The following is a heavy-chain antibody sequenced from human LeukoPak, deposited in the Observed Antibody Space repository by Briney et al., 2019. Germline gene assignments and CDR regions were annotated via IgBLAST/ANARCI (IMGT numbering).Heavy chain of an antibody. CDR2: IRSKANSYAT. J-gene: IGHJ4*02. Sequence: GGSLRLSCAAYAFTFSGSAMHWVRQASGKGLEWVGRIRSKANSYATAYAASVKGRFTISRDDSKNTAYLQMNSLKTEDTAVYYCTSRIVVHLDYWGQGTLVTVSS. V-gene: IGHV3-73*01. CDR3: TSRIVVHLDY. CDR1: AFTFSGSA. D-gene: IGHD3-22*01.